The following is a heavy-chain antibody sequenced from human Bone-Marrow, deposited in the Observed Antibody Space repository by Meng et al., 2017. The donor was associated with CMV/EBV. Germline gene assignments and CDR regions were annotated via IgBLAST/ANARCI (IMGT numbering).Heavy chain of an antibody. CDR1: GFTFSSYG. J-gene: IGHJ6*02. CDR3: ARVKRYGIDV. Sequence: GGSLRLSCAASGFTFSSYGMHWVRQAPGKGLEWVANIKQDGSEKYYVDSVKGRFTISRDNAKNSLYLQMNSLRAEDTAVYYCARVKRYGIDVWAQGTTVNVAS. V-gene: IGHV3-7*01. CDR2: IKQDGSEK.